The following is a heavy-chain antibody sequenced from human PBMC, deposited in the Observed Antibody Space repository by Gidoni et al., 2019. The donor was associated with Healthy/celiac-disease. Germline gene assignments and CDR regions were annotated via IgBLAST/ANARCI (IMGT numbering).Heavy chain of an antibody. V-gene: IGHV1-69*01. CDR3: SSAPRMITFGGVIVIGGIDY. CDR2: IIPILGTA. D-gene: IGHD3-16*02. CDR1: GGTFSSYA. J-gene: IGHJ4*02. Sequence: QVQLVQSGAEVKKTGSSVKVSCKASGGTFSSYAITWVRQDPGQGLEWMGGIIPILGTANYAQTFRVRVTITADESTSTAYMELSSLRSEDTAVYYCSSAPRMITFGGVIVIGGIDYWGQGTLVTVSS.